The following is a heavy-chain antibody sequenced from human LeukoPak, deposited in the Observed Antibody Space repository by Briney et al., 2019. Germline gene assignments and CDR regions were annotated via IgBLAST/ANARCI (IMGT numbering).Heavy chain of an antibody. CDR3: ARGLSSGWYWTGYFQH. V-gene: IGHV3-30-3*01. J-gene: IGHJ1*01. CDR1: GFTFSTYA. CDR2: ISYDGSNK. Sequence: QAGGSLRLSCAASGFTFSTYAMHWVRQAPGKGLEWVAVISYDGSNKYYADSVKGRFTISRDNSKNTLYLQMNSLRAEDTAVYYCARGLSSGWYWTGYFQHWGQGTLVTVSS. D-gene: IGHD6-19*01.